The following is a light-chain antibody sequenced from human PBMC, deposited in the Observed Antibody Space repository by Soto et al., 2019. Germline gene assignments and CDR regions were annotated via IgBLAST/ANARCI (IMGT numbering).Light chain of an antibody. Sequence: DIQMTQSPSSLSASVGDRVTITCRASQSISNYLNWYQQKPGEAPKLLIYAASSLQSGVPSRFSASGSDTEFTLTISSLQAEDFATYYCQQSFGLLRTFGQGTRLDIK. CDR1: QSISNY. CDR3: QQSFGLLRT. J-gene: IGKJ2*01. V-gene: IGKV1-39*01. CDR2: AAS.